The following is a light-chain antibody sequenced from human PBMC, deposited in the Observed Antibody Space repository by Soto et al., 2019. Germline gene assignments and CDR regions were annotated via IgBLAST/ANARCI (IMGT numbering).Light chain of an antibody. Sequence: DIPMTQSPSSLSASVGDRVTITCRASQGISNYLAWYQQQPGKVPKLLIYVASTLQSGVPSRFSGSGSGTDFTLTISSLQPEDVATYSCQKYNSAPWTFGQGTKVEIK. J-gene: IGKJ1*01. CDR2: VAS. CDR1: QGISNY. V-gene: IGKV1-27*01. CDR3: QKYNSAPWT.